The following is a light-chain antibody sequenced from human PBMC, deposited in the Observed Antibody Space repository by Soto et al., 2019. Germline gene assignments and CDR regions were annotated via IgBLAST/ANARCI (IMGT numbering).Light chain of an antibody. V-gene: IGKV1-9*01. CDR3: QQYNSYPWT. CDR2: AAS. Sequence: IQLTQSPSSLSASVGDRATISCRASQGVSSYLAWFQQRPGKAPSLLIYAASSLASGVPSRFGGSGSGTEFTLIISSLQSDDFATYYCQQYNSYPWTFGQGTKVDIK. CDR1: QGVSSY. J-gene: IGKJ1*01.